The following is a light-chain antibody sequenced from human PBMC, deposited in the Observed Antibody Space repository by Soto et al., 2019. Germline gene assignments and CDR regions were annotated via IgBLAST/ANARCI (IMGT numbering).Light chain of an antibody. CDR1: SSDVGGYNY. Sequence: VLTQPAPRSGAPGQAITNPLTGNSSDVGGYNYVSWYQQHPGKAPKLMIYDVSNRPSGVSNRFSGSKSGNTASLTISGLQAEDEADYYCSSYTSSSILNFYVFGTGTKVTVL. J-gene: IGLJ1*01. CDR2: DVS. CDR3: SSYTSSSILNFYV. V-gene: IGLV2-14*01.